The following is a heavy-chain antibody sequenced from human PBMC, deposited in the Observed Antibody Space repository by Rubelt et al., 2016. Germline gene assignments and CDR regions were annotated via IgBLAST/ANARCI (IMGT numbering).Heavy chain of an antibody. CDR1: GYTFNGHY. CDR3: ARDGKFDP. Sequence: QVQMVQSGAEVKKPGASVKVSCKASGYTFNGHYMHWVRQAPGQGLEWMGRINPNSGDTNYAQKFQGRVTMTRDTSISTAYMQLSSLRSDDTAVYYCARDGKFDPWGQGTLVFVSS. J-gene: IGHJ5*02. V-gene: IGHV1-2*06. CDR2: INPNSGDT.